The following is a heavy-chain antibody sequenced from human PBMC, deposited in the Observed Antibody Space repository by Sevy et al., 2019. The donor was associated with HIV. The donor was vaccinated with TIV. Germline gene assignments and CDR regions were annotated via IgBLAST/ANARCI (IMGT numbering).Heavy chain of an antibody. J-gene: IGHJ3*02. CDR1: GGSFSGYY. D-gene: IGHD3-10*01. CDR3: ASVSLWFGELGSDAFDI. CDR2: INHSGST. V-gene: IGHV4-34*01. Sequence: SETLSLTCAVYGGSFSGYYWSWIRQPPGKGLEWIGEINHSGSTNYNPSLKSPVTISVDTSKNQFSLKLSSVTAADTAVYYCASVSLWFGELGSDAFDIWGQGTMVTVSS.